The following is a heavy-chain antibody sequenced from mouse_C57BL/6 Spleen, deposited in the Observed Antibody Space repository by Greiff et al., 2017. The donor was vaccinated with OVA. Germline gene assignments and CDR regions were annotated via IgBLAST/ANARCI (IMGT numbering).Heavy chain of an antibody. CDR1: GYSFTGYY. CDR3: ARKEGLLRAMDY. V-gene: IGHV1-42*01. CDR2: INPSTGGT. D-gene: IGHD2-1*01. Sequence: EVMLVESGPELVKPGASVKISCKASGYSFTGYYMNWVKQSPEKSLEWIGEINPSTGGTTYNQKFKAKATLTVDKSSSTAYMQLKSLTSEDSAVYYCARKEGLLRAMDYWGQGTSVTVSS. J-gene: IGHJ4*01.